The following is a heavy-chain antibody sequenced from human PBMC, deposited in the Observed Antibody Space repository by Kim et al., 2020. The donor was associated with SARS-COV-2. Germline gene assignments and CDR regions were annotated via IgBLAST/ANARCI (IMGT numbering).Heavy chain of an antibody. D-gene: IGHD3-10*01. CDR1: GYSFSSYW. CDR2: IYPRDSDT. V-gene: IGHV5-51*01. J-gene: IGHJ4*02. CDR3: ARTNDHGAY. Sequence: GESLKISWKGSGYSFSSYWIAWVRQMPGKGLEWMGIIYPRDSDTRYIPTFQGQITISVDKSISTAYRQWSSLKASDTAMYYCARTNDHGAYWGQGTLVTVSS.